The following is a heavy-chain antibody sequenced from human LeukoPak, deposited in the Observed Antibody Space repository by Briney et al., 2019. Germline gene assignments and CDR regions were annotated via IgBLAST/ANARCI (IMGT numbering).Heavy chain of an antibody. D-gene: IGHD2-15*01. Sequence: PGGSLRLSCAASGFTFSSYAMTWVRQAPGKGLEWVSSITGGGDTTYYADSVRGRFTISRDNSKNTLSLQTNSLRAEDTAVYYCAKQRSEVVVAATNYWGQGTLVTASS. CDR3: AKQRSEVVVAATNY. CDR1: GFTFSSYA. J-gene: IGHJ4*02. V-gene: IGHV3-23*01. CDR2: ITGGGDTT.